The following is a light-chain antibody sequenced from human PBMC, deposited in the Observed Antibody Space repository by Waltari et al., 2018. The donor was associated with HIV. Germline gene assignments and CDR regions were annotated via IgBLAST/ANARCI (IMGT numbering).Light chain of an antibody. CDR3: QKYNDPSLT. CDR1: QGISNY. J-gene: IGKJ4*01. CDR2: DAS. Sequence: DIQMTQSPSSLSASVGDRVTITCQASQGISNYLNWYQQKPGTAPKLLVYDASLLYTGVPSRFSGAGSGTYFTLTISRLQLEDVATYYCQKYNDPSLTFGGGTKVQI. V-gene: IGKV1-33*01.